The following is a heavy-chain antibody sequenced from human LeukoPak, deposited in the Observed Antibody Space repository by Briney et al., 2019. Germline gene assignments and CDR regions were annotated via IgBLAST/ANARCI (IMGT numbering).Heavy chain of an antibody. J-gene: IGHJ5*02. CDR1: GFTFSSYG. V-gene: IGHV3-33*06. CDR2: IWYDGSNK. Sequence: GGSLRLSCAASGFTFSSYGMHWVRQAPGKGLEWVAVIWYDGSNKYYADSVKGRFTISGDNSNNTLYLQMNSLRAEDTAVYYCAKADKWLVPASWGQGTLVTVSS. CDR3: AKADKWLVPAS. D-gene: IGHD6-19*01.